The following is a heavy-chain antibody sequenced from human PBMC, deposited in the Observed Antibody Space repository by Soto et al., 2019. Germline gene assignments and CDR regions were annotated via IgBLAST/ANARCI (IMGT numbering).Heavy chain of an antibody. CDR1: GFTFSNYA. CDR2: ITYSGGTT. V-gene: IGHV3-23*01. Sequence: EVQLLESGGALVQPGGSLRLSCVASGFTFSNYAMSWVRQAPGKGLDWISTITYSGGTTHYADSVKGRFTVSRDNSKNTLYLQVNSLRADDTAVYYCARKYSYGSGTYLFYFDYWGQGTLVTVSS. D-gene: IGHD3-10*01. CDR3: ARKYSYGSGTYLFYFDY. J-gene: IGHJ4*02.